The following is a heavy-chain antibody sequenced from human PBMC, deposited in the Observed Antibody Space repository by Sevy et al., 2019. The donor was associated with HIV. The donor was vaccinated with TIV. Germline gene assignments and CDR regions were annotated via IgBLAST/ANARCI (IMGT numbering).Heavy chain of an antibody. CDR2: ISGSGGST. J-gene: IGHJ2*01. V-gene: IGHV3-23*01. D-gene: IGHD4-17*01. Sequence: GGSLRLSCAASGFTFSSYAMSWVRQAPGKGLEWVSAISGSGGSTYYADSVKGRFTISRDNSKNTLYLQMNSLRAEDTAVYYCAKDPDYGDYLISRGFDLWGRDTLVTVSS. CDR1: GFTFSSYA. CDR3: AKDPDYGDYLISRGFDL.